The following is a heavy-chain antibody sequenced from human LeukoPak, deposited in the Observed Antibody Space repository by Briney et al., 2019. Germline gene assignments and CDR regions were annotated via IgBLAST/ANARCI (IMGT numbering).Heavy chain of an antibody. D-gene: IGHD5-18*01. CDR2: IWYDGSNK. CDR3: AKDQGRWDTAMGIFDY. V-gene: IGHV3-33*06. Sequence: PGRSLRLSCAASGFTFSSYGMHWVRQAPGEGLEWVAVIWYDGSNKYYADSVKGRFTISRDNSKNTLYLQMNSLRAEDTAVYYCAKDQGRWDTAMGIFDYWGQGTLVTVSS. J-gene: IGHJ4*02. CDR1: GFTFSSYG.